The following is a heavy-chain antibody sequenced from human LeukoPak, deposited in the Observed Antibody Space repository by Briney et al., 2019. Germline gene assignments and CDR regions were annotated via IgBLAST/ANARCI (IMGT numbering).Heavy chain of an antibody. Sequence: SETLSLTCAVYGGSFSGYYWSWIRQPPGKGLEWIGEINHSGSTNYNPSLKGRVTISVDTSKNQFSLKLSSVTAADTAVYYCARGYSSGWYKRGGWFDPWGQGTLVTVSS. CDR3: ARGYSSGWYKRGGWFDP. CDR2: INHSGST. V-gene: IGHV4-34*01. J-gene: IGHJ5*02. CDR1: GGSFSGYY. D-gene: IGHD6-19*01.